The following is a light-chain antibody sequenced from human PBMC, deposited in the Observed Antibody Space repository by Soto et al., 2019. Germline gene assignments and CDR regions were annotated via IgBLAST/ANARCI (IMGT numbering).Light chain of an antibody. Sequence: IPLTQSPSSLSASAGATAPLTCRARQGFTNYLAWYQQKPGKAPKLLIYAASTLQSGVPPRFSGSGSGTQFTLTISSLQPEDAATYDCQKYNTAPYTFGQGTRLDIK. CDR2: AAS. V-gene: IGKV1-27*01. CDR3: QKYNTAPYT. J-gene: IGKJ5*01. CDR1: QGFTNY.